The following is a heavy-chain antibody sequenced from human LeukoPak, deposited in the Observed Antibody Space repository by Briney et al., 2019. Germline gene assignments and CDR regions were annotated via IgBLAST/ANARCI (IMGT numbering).Heavy chain of an antibody. J-gene: IGHJ6*02. D-gene: IGHD4-17*01. CDR2: IIPIFATA. Sequence: EASVKVSCKASEGTLSNYAVSWVRQAPGQGLEWMGGIIPIFATAHYAQKFQGRVTITADESTSTAYMELGSLRSEDTAVYYCARGGYGDYGSYYYGMDVWGQGTTVTVSS. V-gene: IGHV1-69*13. CDR1: EGTLSNYA. CDR3: ARGGYGDYGSYYYGMDV.